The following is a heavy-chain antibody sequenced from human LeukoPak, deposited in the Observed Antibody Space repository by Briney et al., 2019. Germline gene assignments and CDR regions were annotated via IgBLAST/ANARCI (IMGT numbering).Heavy chain of an antibody. D-gene: IGHD1-26*01. Sequence: ASVKVSCKASGGTFSSYAISWVRQAPGQGLEWMGGIIPIFGTANYAQKFQGRVTITADESTSTAYMELSSLRSEDTAVYYCAREEGVGEPFDYWGQGTLVTVSS. CDR3: AREEGVGEPFDY. CDR2: IIPIFGTA. J-gene: IGHJ4*02. V-gene: IGHV1-69*13. CDR1: GGTFSSYA.